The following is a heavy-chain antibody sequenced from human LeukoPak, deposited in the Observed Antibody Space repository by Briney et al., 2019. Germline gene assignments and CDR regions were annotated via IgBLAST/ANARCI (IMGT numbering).Heavy chain of an antibody. CDR2: VNTYYDKK. CDR3: ARGRRLRGVASRPIYYYYDMDV. CDR1: GYTCNTFD. V-gene: IGHV1-8*03. Sequence: ASVKLSCKASGYTCNTFDINWVRQATGQGHEWMGWVNTYYDKKVYAPKFQGRLSISSNNSINTAYMECSGLKSDDTAVYYCARGRRLRGVASRPIYYYYDMDVWGGGTTVTVSS. J-gene: IGHJ6*03. D-gene: IGHD3-10*01.